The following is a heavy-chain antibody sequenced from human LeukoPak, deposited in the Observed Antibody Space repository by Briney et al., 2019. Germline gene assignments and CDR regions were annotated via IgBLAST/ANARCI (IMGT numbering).Heavy chain of an antibody. V-gene: IGHV4-39*01. J-gene: IGHJ5*02. Sequence: SETLSLTCTVSGGSISSSSHYWGWIRQPPGKGLEWTGSMYYRGSTYHNPSLKSRVTISVDTSKNQFSLKLSSVTAADTAVYYCARHGPFYGGKTFDPWGQGTLVTVSS. CDR1: GGSISSSSHY. CDR3: ARHGPFYGGKTFDP. D-gene: IGHD4-23*01. CDR2: MYYRGST.